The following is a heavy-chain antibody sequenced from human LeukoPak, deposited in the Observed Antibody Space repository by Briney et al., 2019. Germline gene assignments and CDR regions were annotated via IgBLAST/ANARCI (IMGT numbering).Heavy chain of an antibody. CDR1: GGSISRYY. CDR2: MNYNGRS. J-gene: IGHJ3*02. V-gene: IGHV4-59*13. D-gene: IGHD3-22*01. Sequence: SETLSLTCAGSGGSISRYYWSWVRQSQGKRVEWIEYMNYNGRSKFNPSLQSRVTISLDTSNSHFSLQLRSVTAADSAVYYCARLLDYDNSGDPDTFDIWGQGTMVTVSS. CDR3: ARLLDYDNSGDPDTFDI.